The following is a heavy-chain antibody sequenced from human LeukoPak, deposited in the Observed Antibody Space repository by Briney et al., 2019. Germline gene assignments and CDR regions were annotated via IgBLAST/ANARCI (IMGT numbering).Heavy chain of an antibody. J-gene: IGHJ4*02. CDR2: ISHAGGA. D-gene: IGHD3-22*01. CDR1: GGSFTGYY. V-gene: IGHV4-34*01. Sequence: SETLSLTCAIYGGSFTGYYWSWFRQPPGKGLEWIGEISHAGGASYNPSLKSRVTISEDTSKNQFSLNLSSVTAADTAVYYCARGPPPDFDRSGFYYNYWGQGTLVIVSS. CDR3: ARGPPPDFDRSGFYYNY.